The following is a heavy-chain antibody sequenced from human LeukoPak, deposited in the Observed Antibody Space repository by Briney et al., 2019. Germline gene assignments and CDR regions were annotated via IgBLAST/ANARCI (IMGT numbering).Heavy chain of an antibody. Sequence: SETLSLTCTVSGGSISSSSYYWGWIRQPPGKGLEWIGSIYYSGSTYYNPSLKSRITISVDTSKNQFSLKLSSVTAADTAGYYCATRGYSYGSAGNWFDPWGQGTLVTVSS. V-gene: IGHV4-39*01. D-gene: IGHD5-18*01. CDR3: ATRGYSYGSAGNWFDP. CDR1: GGSISSSSYY. J-gene: IGHJ5*02. CDR2: IYYSGST.